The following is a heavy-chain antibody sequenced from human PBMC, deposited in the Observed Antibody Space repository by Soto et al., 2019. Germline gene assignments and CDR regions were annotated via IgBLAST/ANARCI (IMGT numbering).Heavy chain of an antibody. V-gene: IGHV1-24*01. D-gene: IGHD3-9*01. CDR1: GYTLTELS. CDR3: ATDILTGYCYFDY. CDR2: FDPEDGET. J-gene: IGHJ4*02. Sequence: ASVKVSCKVSGYTLTELSMHWVRQAPGKGLEWLGGFDPEDGETIYAQKFQGRVTMTEDTSTDTAYMELSSLRSEDTAVYYCATDILTGYCYFDYWGQGTLVTVSS.